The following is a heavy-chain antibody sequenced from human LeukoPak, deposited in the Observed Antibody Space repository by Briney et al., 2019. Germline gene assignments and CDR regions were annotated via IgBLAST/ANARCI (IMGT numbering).Heavy chain of an antibody. CDR1: GGSFSGYY. CDR2: INHSGST. CDR3: ARVHYDPNWFDP. Sequence: AETLSLTCAVHGGSFSGYYWRWIRQPPGKGLEWIGEINHSGSTNYNPSLKSRVTISVNTSKNQFSLKLSSVTAADTAVYYCARVHYDPNWFDPWGQGTLVTVSS. V-gene: IGHV4-34*01. J-gene: IGHJ5*02. D-gene: IGHD4-17*01.